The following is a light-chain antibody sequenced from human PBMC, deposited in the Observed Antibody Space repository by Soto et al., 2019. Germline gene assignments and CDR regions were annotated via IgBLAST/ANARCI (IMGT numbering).Light chain of an antibody. CDR1: QSVSSY. V-gene: IGKV3-11*01. CDR3: QECSNWSFT. CDR2: DAS. Sequence: EIVLTQSPATLSLSPGERATLSCRASQSVSSYLAWYQQKPGQAPRLLIYDASNRATGIPARLSRSGSGTDFTLTTSSLDPEGFAVDYGQECSNWSFTFGGGTKVEIK. J-gene: IGKJ4*01.